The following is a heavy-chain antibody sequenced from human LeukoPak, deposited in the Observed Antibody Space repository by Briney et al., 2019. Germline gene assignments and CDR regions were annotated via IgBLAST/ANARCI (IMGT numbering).Heavy chain of an antibody. CDR3: ATTGSGSYYDY. CDR1: GFSFSSSW. CDR2: INDDETST. D-gene: IGHD1-26*01. Sequence: PGGSLRLSCAASGFSFSSSWMHWVRQAPGKGLVWVSRINDDETSTGYADSVKGRFTISRDNAKNTLYLQMNSLRADDTAVYYYATTGSGSYYDYWGQGTLVTVSS. V-gene: IGHV3-74*01. J-gene: IGHJ4*02.